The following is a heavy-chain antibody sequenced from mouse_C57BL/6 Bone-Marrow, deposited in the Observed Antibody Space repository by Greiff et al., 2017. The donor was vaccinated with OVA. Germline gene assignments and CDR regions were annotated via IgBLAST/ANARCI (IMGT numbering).Heavy chain of an antibody. D-gene: IGHD2-5*01. Sequence: EVKVVESGGGLVQSGRSLRLSCATSGFTFSDFYMEWVRQAPGKGLEWIAASRNKANDYTTEYSASVKGRFIVSRDTSQSILYLQMNALRAEDTAIYYCARGLYSNPLFDYWGQGTTLTVSS. CDR1: GFTFSDFY. CDR3: ARGLYSNPLFDY. CDR2: SRNKANDYTT. J-gene: IGHJ2*01. V-gene: IGHV7-1*01.